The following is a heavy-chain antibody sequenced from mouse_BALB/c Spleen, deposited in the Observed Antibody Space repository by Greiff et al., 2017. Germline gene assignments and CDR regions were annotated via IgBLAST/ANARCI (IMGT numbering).Heavy chain of an antibody. CDR1: GFTFSNYW. CDR2: IRLKSNNYAT. J-gene: IGHJ3*01. CDR3: TKIYDGYQRFAY. V-gene: IGHV6-6*02. D-gene: IGHD2-3*01. Sequence: EVKLEESGGGLVQPGGSMKLSCVASGFTFSNYWMNWVRQSPEKGLDWVAEIRLKSNNYATHYAESVKGRFTISRDDSKSSVYLQMNNLRAEDTGIYYCTKIYDGYQRFAYWGQGTLVTVSA.